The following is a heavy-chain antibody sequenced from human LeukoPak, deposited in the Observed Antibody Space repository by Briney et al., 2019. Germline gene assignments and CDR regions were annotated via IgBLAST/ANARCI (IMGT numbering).Heavy chain of an antibody. CDR1: GFTFSSYA. J-gene: IGHJ4*02. CDR3: TFDSRFDY. D-gene: IGHD3-22*01. V-gene: IGHV3-23*01. CDR2: TTGSGAST. Sequence: GGSLRLSCAASGFTFSSYAMSWVRQAPGKGLEWVSGTTGSGASTYYSDSVKGRFAISRDNSKNTLYLQMNSLRAEDTAVYYCTFDSRFDYWGQGTLVTVSS.